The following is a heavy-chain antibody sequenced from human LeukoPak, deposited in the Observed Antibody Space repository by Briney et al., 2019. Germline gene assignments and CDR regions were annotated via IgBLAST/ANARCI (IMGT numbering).Heavy chain of an antibody. CDR2: IYSGGST. D-gene: IGHD3-10*01. Sequence: PGGSLRLSCAASGLTVSSNYMSWVRQAPGKGLEWVSVIYSGGSTYYADSVKGRFTISRHNSKNTLYLQMNSLRAEDTAVYYCASSYGSGSYRVDYWGQGTLVTVSS. V-gene: IGHV3-53*04. CDR1: GLTVSSNY. CDR3: ASSYGSGSYRVDY. J-gene: IGHJ4*02.